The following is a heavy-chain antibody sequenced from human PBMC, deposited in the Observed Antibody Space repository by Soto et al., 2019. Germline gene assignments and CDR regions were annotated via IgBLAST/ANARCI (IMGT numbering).Heavy chain of an antibody. Sequence: QVQLVQSGAEVKKPGSSLKVSCKASGGTFSTHGISWVRQAPGQGLEWMGGIIPVFETTNYAQKFQGRVTXXXXXXXXXXXXXXXXXXXXXXXXXXXXXXGFRGVSFQHSDWWGQGTLVTVSS. CDR1: GGTFSTHG. V-gene: IGHV1-69*01. D-gene: IGHD2-8*02. CDR2: IIPVFETT. J-gene: IGHJ4*02. CDR3: XXXGFRGVSFQHSDW.